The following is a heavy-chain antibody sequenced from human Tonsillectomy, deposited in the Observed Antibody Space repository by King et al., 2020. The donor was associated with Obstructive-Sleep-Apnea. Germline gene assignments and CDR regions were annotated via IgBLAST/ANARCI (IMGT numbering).Heavy chain of an antibody. CDR3: AKDLNNVEWLGYVDY. Sequence: VQLVESGGGLVQPGGSLRLSCAASGFTFSGYAMSWVRQAPGKGLEWVSSISGSGRSTNYADSVKGRFTISRDTSKNTLYLQINSLRAEDTAVYYGAKDLNNVEWLGYVDYGGQGTLGTVCS. J-gene: IGHJ4*02. V-gene: IGHV3-23*04. CDR2: ISGSGRST. CDR1: GFTFSGYA. D-gene: IGHD6-19*01.